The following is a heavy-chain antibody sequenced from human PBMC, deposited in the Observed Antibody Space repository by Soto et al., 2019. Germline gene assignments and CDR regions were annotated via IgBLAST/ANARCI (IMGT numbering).Heavy chain of an antibody. CDR3: TRYRWFDA. CDR1: GFIFKNYA. J-gene: IGHJ5*02. CDR2: ITRDGYNK. V-gene: IGHV3-30*04. D-gene: IGHD3-16*02. Sequence: GGSLRLSGAVSGFIFKNYALNWVRQAPGKGLEWVASITRDGYNKYYADSVKGRFTISRDNAKNSLYLQMDSLRDEETAVYYCTRYRWFDAWGQGTLVTV.